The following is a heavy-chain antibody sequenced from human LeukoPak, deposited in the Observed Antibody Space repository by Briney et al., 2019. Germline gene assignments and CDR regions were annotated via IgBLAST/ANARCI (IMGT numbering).Heavy chain of an antibody. CDR2: ISSSSSYI. V-gene: IGHV3-21*01. CDR1: GFTFSSYS. J-gene: IGHJ3*02. D-gene: IGHD3-16*02. CDR3: AGSYGYVWGSYRYTYHDAFDI. Sequence: PGGSLRLSCAASGFTFSSYSMNWVRQAPGKGLEWVSSISSSSSYIYYADSVKGRFTISRDNAKNSLYLQMSSLRAEDTAVYYCAGSYGYVWGSYRYTYHDAFDIWGQGTMVTVSS.